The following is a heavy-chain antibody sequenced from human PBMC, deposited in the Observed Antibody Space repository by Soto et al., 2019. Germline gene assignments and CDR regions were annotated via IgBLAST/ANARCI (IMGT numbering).Heavy chain of an antibody. CDR1: GGSFSGYY. Sequence: ETLSLTCAVYGGSFSGYYWSWIRQPPGKGLEWIGEINHSGSTNYNPSLKSRVTISVDTSKNQFSLKLSSVTAADTAVYYCAREEAVVTYYYYYGMDVWGQGTTVTVSS. V-gene: IGHV4-34*01. CDR2: INHSGST. J-gene: IGHJ6*02. CDR3: AREEAVVTYYYYYGMDV. D-gene: IGHD2-15*01.